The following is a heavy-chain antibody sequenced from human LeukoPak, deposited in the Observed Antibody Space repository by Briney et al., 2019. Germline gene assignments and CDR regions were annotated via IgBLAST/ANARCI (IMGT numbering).Heavy chain of an antibody. V-gene: IGHV3-23*01. CDR1: GFSFSSYA. J-gene: IGHJ4*02. Sequence: PGGSLRLSCAASGFSFSSYAMSWVRQAPGKGLEWVSGISSSGGSPYYADSVQGRFTISRGNSKNTLFLQMTGLRAEDTAVYYCADLGTKYYYDRSTYWGQGTLVAVSS. D-gene: IGHD3-22*01. CDR3: ADLGTKYYYDRSTY. CDR2: ISSSGGSP.